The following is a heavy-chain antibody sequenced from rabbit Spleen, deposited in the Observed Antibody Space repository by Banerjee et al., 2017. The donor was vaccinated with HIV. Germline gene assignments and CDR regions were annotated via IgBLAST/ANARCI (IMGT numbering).Heavy chain of an antibody. Sequence: QSLEESGGDLVKPGASLTLTCTASGVSFSISSYMCWVRQAPGKGLEWIACIDAGSSGFTYVATWAKGRCTISRTSSTTVTLQMTGLTAADTATYFCARDLACVIGWNFALWGPGTLVTVS. D-gene: IGHD1-1*01. CDR1: GVSFSISSY. J-gene: IGHJ6*01. CDR2: IDAGSSGFT. CDR3: ARDLACVIGWNFAL. V-gene: IGHV1S40*01.